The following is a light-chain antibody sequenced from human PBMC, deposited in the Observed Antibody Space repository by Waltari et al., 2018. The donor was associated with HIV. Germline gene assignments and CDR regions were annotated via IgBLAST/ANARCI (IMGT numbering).Light chain of an antibody. Sequence: QSALTQPASVSGSPGQSTPIPCTGTTRSVGGYSYVSWYQHHPGKAPKLLIYEVSKRPSGVSNRFSGSKSDNTASLTISGLQAEDEADYYCSSYTSDYTYVFGSGTEVTVL. CDR3: SSYTSDYTYV. V-gene: IGLV2-14*01. CDR2: EVS. CDR1: TRSVGGYSY. J-gene: IGLJ1*01.